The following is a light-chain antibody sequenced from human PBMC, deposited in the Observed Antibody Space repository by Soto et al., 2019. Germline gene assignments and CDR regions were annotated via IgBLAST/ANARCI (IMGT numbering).Light chain of an antibody. CDR1: QGIANF. CDR2: GAS. J-gene: IGKJ3*01. Sequence: IQLTQSPSSLSASVGDRVTISCRASQGIANFLAWYQQKPGKAPKLLIYGASTLQSGVPSRFSGSGSGTDFTLTSSSRQPEDFATYYCQQLNSFPIPFGPGTKVDIK. V-gene: IGKV1-9*01. CDR3: QQLNSFPIP.